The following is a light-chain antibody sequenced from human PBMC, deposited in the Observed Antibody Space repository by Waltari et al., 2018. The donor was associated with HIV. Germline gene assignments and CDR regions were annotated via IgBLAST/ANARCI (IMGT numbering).Light chain of an antibody. V-gene: IGKV1-39*01. CDR3: QQTFSPPRT. CDR2: GTS. CDR1: ESIISY. J-gene: IGKJ2*01. Sequence: DINMTQSPSSLSASVRDRVTITCRASESIISYLNWYHQSPGKAPTLLIFGTSTLQDGVPSRFSGSGSETEFALSIAGLQREDFGTYFCQQTFSPPRTFGPGT.